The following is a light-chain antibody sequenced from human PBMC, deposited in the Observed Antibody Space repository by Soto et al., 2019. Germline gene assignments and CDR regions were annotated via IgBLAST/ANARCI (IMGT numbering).Light chain of an antibody. CDR1: QSISSW. V-gene: IGKV1-5*03. J-gene: IGKJ1*01. Sequence: DIQMTQSPSTLSASVGDRVTITCRASQSISSWLAWYQQKPGKAPKLLIYKASSLESGVPSRFSGSGSGTEFTLTISSLQPDDFATYYCQQYNIYVTFGQGTKVEIK. CDR2: KAS. CDR3: QQYNIYVT.